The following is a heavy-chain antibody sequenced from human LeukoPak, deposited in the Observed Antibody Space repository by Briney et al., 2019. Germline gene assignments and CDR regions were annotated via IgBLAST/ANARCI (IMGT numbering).Heavy chain of an antibody. CDR3: AKSSPGQQLVLGY. CDR1: GFTFSSYG. Sequence: PWKSLRLSCAASGFTFSSYGMHWVRQAPGKGLEWVAVISYDGSNKYYADSVKGRFTISRDNSKNTLYLQMNSLRAEDTAVYYCAKSSPGQQLVLGYWGQGTLVTVSS. J-gene: IGHJ4*02. D-gene: IGHD6-13*01. CDR2: ISYDGSNK. V-gene: IGHV3-30*18.